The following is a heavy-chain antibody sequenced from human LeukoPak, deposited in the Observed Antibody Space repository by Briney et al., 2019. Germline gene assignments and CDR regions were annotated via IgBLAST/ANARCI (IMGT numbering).Heavy chain of an antibody. J-gene: IGHJ3*02. Sequence: SETLSLTCAVSRGSISNYNWRSVWQPPGKRLGRVGYIYYTGTSNYNPSLKSRVTISLDTFKNQFSLKLTSVSAADTAVYYCARESSGHLNAFDIWGQGTMVTVSS. D-gene: IGHD6-19*01. CDR2: IYYTGTS. CDR1: RGSISNYN. V-gene: IGHV4-59*01. CDR3: ARESSGHLNAFDI.